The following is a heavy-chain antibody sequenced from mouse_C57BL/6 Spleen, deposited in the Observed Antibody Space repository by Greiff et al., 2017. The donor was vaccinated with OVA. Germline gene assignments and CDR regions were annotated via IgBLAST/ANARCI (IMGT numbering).Heavy chain of an antibody. CDR1: GYAFSSSW. J-gene: IGHJ4*01. D-gene: IGHD2-4*01. Sequence: QVQLKQSGPELVKPGASVKISCKASGYAFSSSWMNWVKQRPGKGLEWIGRIYPGDGDTNYNGKFKGKATLTADKSSSTAYMQLSSLTSEDSAVYFCARWNDYDGDYYAMDYWGQGTSVTVSS. CDR2: IYPGDGDT. V-gene: IGHV1-82*01. CDR3: ARWNDYDGDYYAMDY.